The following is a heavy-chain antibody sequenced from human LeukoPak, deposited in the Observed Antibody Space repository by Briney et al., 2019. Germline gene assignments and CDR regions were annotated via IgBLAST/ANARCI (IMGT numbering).Heavy chain of an antibody. CDR2: IYHSGST. V-gene: IGHV4-38-2*01. Sequence: PSETLSLTCAVSGYSISSGYYWGWIRQPPGKGLEWIGSIYHSGSTYYNPSLKSRVTISVDTSKNQFSLKLSSVTAADTAVYYCASSSEDYDFWSGYLNFDYWGQGTLVTVCS. J-gene: IGHJ4*02. D-gene: IGHD3-3*01. CDR1: GYSISSGYY. CDR3: ASSSEDYDFWSGYLNFDY.